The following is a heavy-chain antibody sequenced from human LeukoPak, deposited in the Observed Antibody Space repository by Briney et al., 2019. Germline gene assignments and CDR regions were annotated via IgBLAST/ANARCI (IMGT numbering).Heavy chain of an antibody. V-gene: IGHV1-46*01. J-gene: IGHJ4*02. Sequence: ASVKVSCKASGYTFTSYYIHWVRQAPGQGLEWMGIINPSGGSTSYARKFQGRVTMTRDTSTSTVYMELSSLRSEDTAVYYCAREFAHVDTAKVFDYWGQGTLVTVSS. CDR2: INPSGGST. D-gene: IGHD5-18*01. CDR3: AREFAHVDTAKVFDY. CDR1: GYTFTSYY.